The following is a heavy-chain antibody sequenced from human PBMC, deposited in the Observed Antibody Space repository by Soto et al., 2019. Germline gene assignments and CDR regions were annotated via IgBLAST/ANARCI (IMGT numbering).Heavy chain of an antibody. V-gene: IGHV4-30-4*08. CDR2: IYYSGST. D-gene: IGHD7-27*01. CDR1: GASMSSGGYY. J-gene: IGHJ4*02. Sequence: PSETLSLTCTVSGASMSSGGYYWTWIRQSPGKGLEWIGYIYYSGSTYYNPSLESQVAISLDTSKSHFSLTLSSVTAADTAVYYCARGPSGDKVHYWGQGALVTVSS. CDR3: ARGPSGDKVHY.